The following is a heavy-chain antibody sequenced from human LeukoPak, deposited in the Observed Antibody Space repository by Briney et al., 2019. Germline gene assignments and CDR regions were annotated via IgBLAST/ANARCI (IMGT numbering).Heavy chain of an antibody. CDR3: ATGIAAAGTWLDC. D-gene: IGHD6-13*01. CDR1: GFTFSSYG. J-gene: IGHJ4*02. Sequence: GGSLRLSCAASGFTFSSYGMHWVRQAPGEGLEWVAVIWYDGSNNYYADSVKGRFTVSRDNSKNTLYLQMNSLRAEDTSVYYCATGIAAAGTWLDCWGQRTLVTASS. V-gene: IGHV3-33*01. CDR2: IWYDGSNN.